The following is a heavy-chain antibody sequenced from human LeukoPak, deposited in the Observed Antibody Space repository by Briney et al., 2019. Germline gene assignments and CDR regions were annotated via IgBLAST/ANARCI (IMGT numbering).Heavy chain of an antibody. CDR3: ARDTGSYYSAGMDV. D-gene: IGHD1-26*01. Sequence: ASVKVSCKASGYTFTSNGISWVRQAPGQGLEWMGWISTYNGNTNYAQKFQGRVTLTTDTSTSTAYMELRSLRSDDTAIYYCARDTGSYYSAGMDVWGQGTTVTVSS. V-gene: IGHV1-18*01. CDR1: GYTFTSNG. J-gene: IGHJ6*02. CDR2: ISTYNGNT.